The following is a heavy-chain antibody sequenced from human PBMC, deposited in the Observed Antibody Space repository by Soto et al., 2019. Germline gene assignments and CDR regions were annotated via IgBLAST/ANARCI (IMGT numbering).Heavy chain of an antibody. V-gene: IGHV4-34*01. CDR2: INHSGST. J-gene: IGHJ5*02. D-gene: IGHD6-19*01. Sequence: PSETLSLTCAVYGGSFSGYYWSWIRQPPGKGLEWIGEINHSGSTNYNPSLKSRVTISVDTSKNQFSLKLSSVTAADTAVYYCARGFNNHRYSSVLYFLPRPYNWTLPSGQATLLTRSS. CDR3: ARGFNNHRYSSVLYFLPRPYNWTLP. CDR1: GGSFSGYY.